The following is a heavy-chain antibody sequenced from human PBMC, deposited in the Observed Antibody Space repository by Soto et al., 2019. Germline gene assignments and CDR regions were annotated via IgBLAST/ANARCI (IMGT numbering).Heavy chain of an antibody. CDR3: ARGPEISDGMDV. D-gene: IGHD3-10*01. J-gene: IGHJ6*02. CDR2: IYTSGST. V-gene: IGHV4-4*07. Sequence: QVQLQESGPVLVKPSETLSLTCTVSGGSISSYYWSWIRQPAGKGLEWIGRIYTSGSTNYNPSLKSRFTMSVDTSQKQFSLKRSSVTAAATAVYYGARGPEISDGMDVWGQGTTVTVSS. CDR1: GGSISSYY.